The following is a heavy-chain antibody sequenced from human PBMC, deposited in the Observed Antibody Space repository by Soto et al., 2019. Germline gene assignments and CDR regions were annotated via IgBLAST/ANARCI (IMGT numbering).Heavy chain of an antibody. D-gene: IGHD1-26*01. V-gene: IGHV4-39*01. CDR2: IYFSGQT. CDR3: ARTRLRDGSYSLPRTFDN. J-gene: IGHJ4*02. CDR1: GDSISSSSYY. Sequence: SETLSLTCTVSGDSISSSSYYWGWIRQPPRKGLEWIGSIYFSGQTRYNPSLESRVTISIDTSKSQFTLKVSSVTAADTAVYYCARTRLRDGSYSLPRTFDNWGQGTLVTVSS.